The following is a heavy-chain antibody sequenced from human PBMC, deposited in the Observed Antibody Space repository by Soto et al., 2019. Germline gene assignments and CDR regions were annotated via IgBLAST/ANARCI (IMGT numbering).Heavy chain of an antibody. CDR3: ARGAPGPIPNSYFDF. D-gene: IGHD3-16*01. CDR1: GASINNTSYY. Sequence: LQLQESGPGLVKPSETLSLTCSVSGASINNTSYYWGWIRQSPGKGLEWLGNIYFSGTAYSTPSVRSGVTMSVDTSKNQFSLQLNSMTAADTGVYYCARGAPGPIPNSYFDFWGQGTLVTVSS. J-gene: IGHJ4*02. V-gene: IGHV4-39*01. CDR2: IYFSGTA.